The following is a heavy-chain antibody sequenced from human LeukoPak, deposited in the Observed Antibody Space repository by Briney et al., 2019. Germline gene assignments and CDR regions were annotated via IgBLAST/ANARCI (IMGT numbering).Heavy chain of an antibody. CDR3: ARDGYGSGSYSNWFDP. Sequence: SETLSLTCAVSGGSISSSNRWSWVRQPPGKGLEWIGEIYHSGSTNYNPSLKSRVTISVDKSKNQFSLKLSSVTAADTAVYYCARDGYGSGSYSNWFDPWGQGTLVTVSS. J-gene: IGHJ5*02. V-gene: IGHV4-4*02. CDR1: GGSISSSNR. D-gene: IGHD3-10*01. CDR2: IYHSGST.